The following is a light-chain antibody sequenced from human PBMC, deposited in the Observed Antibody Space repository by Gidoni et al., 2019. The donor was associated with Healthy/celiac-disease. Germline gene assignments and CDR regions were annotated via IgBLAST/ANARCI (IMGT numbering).Light chain of an antibody. CDR3: QQSYSTSIT. V-gene: IGKV1-39*01. CDR2: AAS. CDR1: QSISSY. Sequence: DFQMTQFPSSLSASVGDRVTITCRASQSISSYLNWYQQKPGKAPKLLIYAASSLQSGVPSRFSGSGSGTDFTLTISSLQPEDFATYYCQQSYSTSITFGQGTRLEIK. J-gene: IGKJ5*01.